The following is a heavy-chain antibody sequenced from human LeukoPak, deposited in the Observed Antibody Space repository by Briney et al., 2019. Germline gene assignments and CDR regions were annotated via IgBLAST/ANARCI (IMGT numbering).Heavy chain of an antibody. V-gene: IGHV3-30*02. CDR2: IRYDGSNK. Sequence: GGSLRLSCAASGFTFSSYGMHWVRQAPGKGLEWVAFIRYDGSNKYYAGSVKGRFTFSRDNSKNTLYLQMNSLRAEDTAVYYCAKDTTGGYDEYYYYYLDVWGKGTTVTVSS. D-gene: IGHD5-12*01. CDR1: GFTFSSYG. CDR3: AKDTTGGYDEYYYYYLDV. J-gene: IGHJ6*03.